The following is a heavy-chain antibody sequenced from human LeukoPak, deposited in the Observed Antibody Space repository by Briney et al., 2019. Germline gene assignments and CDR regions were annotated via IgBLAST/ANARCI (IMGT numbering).Heavy chain of an antibody. CDR3: ARDAIPYSNHPISSYYYGMDV. V-gene: IGHV3-11*01. Sequence: PGGSLRLSCAASGFTFSDYYMSWIRQAPGKGLEWVSYISSSGSTIYYADSVKGRFTISRDNAKNSLYLQMNSLRAEDTAVYYCARDAIPYSNHPISSYYYGMDVWGQGTTVTVSS. D-gene: IGHD4-11*01. CDR1: GFTFSDYY. J-gene: IGHJ6*02. CDR2: ISSSGSTI.